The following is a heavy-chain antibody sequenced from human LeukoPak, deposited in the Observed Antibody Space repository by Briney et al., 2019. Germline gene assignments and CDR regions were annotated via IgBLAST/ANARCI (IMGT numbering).Heavy chain of an antibody. CDR1: GFTFSSYN. D-gene: IGHD3-16*01. J-gene: IGHJ6*03. Sequence: GGSLRLSCAASGFTFSSYNMNWVCQAPGKGLEWVSYISSSSSTIYYADSVKGRFTISRDNAKNLLYLQMKSLRAEDTAVYYCARDGGGGYYYMDVWGKGTTVTVSS. CDR2: ISSSSSTI. CDR3: ARDGGGGYYYMDV. V-gene: IGHV3-48*01.